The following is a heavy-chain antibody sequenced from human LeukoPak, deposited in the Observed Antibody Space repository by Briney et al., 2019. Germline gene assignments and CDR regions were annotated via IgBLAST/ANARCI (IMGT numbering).Heavy chain of an antibody. J-gene: IGHJ4*02. V-gene: IGHV4-34*01. Sequence: SESLSLTRAVDGGSVSVYYWSWIRQSPGKGREWIGEINHRGSANYNPSLKSRVTFSMDTSKSQVSLKVASVTAADTAVYYCARGDRITVTRSRPRPYLGFWGQGTLVSVPS. CDR2: INHRGSA. CDR1: GGSVSVYY. CDR3: ARGDRITVTRSRPRPYLGF. D-gene: IGHD4-17*01.